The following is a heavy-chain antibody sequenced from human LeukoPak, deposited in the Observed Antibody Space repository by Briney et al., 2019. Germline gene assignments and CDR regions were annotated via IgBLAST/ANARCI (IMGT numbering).Heavy chain of an antibody. V-gene: IGHV4-4*07. CDR1: GGSISSYY. J-gene: IGHJ6*03. Sequence: SETLSLTCTVSGGSISSYYWSWIRQPAGKGLEWIGRIYTSGSTNYNPSLKSRVTMSVDTSKNQFSLKLSSVTAADTAVYYCAREYGGPLYYYYYYYMDVWGKGTTVTVSS. CDR3: AREYGGPLYYYYYYYMDV. D-gene: IGHD3-10*01. CDR2: IYTSGST.